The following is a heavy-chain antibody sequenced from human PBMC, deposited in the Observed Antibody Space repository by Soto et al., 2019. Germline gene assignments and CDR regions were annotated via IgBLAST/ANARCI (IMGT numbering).Heavy chain of an antibody. D-gene: IGHD2-8*02. CDR1: GGAFSGYY. V-gene: IGHV4-34*01. CDR3: ARDKITGLFDY. Sequence: SETLSLTCAVYGGAFSGYYWSWIRQPPGKGLEWIGEINHSGSTNYNPSLKSRVTISVDTSKNQFSLKLTSVTAADTAVYYCARDKITGLFDYWGQGTLVTVSS. J-gene: IGHJ4*02. CDR2: INHSGST.